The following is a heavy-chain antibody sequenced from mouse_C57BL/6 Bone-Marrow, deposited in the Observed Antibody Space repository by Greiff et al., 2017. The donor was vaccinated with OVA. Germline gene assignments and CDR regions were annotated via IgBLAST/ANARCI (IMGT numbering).Heavy chain of an antibody. CDR1: GYTFTSYG. D-gene: IGHD2-4*01. V-gene: IGHV1-81*01. CDR3: AREEGLRRRYAMDD. J-gene: IGHJ4*01. Sequence: QVQLKESGAELARPGASVKLSCKASGYTFTSYGISWVKQRTGQGLEWIGEIYPRSGNTYYNEKFKGKATLTADKSSSTAYMELRRLTSEDSAVYFCAREEGLRRRYAMDDWGQGTSVTVSS. CDR2: IYPRSGNT.